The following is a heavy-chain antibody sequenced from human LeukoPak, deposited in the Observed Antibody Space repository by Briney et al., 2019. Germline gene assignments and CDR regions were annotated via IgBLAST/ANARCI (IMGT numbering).Heavy chain of an antibody. Sequence: VGSLRLSCAASGFAFNNYAMNWVRQAPGRGLEWVSYIGSSGSTIYYADSVRGRFTISRDNAKNSLYLQMNSLRAEDTAVYYCARRYCSSVTCYAFDIWGQGTMVTVSS. V-gene: IGHV3-48*01. J-gene: IGHJ3*02. CDR3: ARRYCSSVTCYAFDI. CDR2: IGSSGSTI. CDR1: GFAFNNYA. D-gene: IGHD2-2*01.